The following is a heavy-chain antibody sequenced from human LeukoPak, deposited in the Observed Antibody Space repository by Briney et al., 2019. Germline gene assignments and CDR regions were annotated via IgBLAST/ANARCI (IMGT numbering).Heavy chain of an antibody. CDR3: AARQEGSSWPFDY. CDR2: ISSSSSYI. V-gene: IGHV3-21*01. CDR1: GFTFKNAW. J-gene: IGHJ4*02. Sequence: GGSLRLSCEASGFTFKNAWMIWVRRAPGKGLEWVSSISSSSSYIYYADSVKGRFTIPRDNAKNSLYLQMNSLRAEDTAVYYCAARQEGSSWPFDYWGQGTLVTVSS. D-gene: IGHD6-13*01.